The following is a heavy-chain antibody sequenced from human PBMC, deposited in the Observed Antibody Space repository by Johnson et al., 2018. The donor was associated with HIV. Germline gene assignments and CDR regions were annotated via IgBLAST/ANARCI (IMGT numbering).Heavy chain of an antibody. J-gene: IGHJ3*02. CDR1: GFTFSIYD. D-gene: IGHD3-22*01. CDR3: AREGDMIVVVAAFDI. CDR2: IGTAGDT. V-gene: IGHV3-13*01. Sequence: VQLVESGGGLVQPGGSLRLSCAASGFTFSIYDMHWVRQVTGKGLAWVSAIGTAGDTYYPDSVKGRFTISRDNSKKTLYLQMNSLRAEDTAVYYCAREGDMIVVVAAFDIWGQGTMVIVSS.